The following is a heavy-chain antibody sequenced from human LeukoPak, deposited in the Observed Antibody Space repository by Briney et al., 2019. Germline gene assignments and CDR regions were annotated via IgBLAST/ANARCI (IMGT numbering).Heavy chain of an antibody. CDR3: TTGEDPFDY. V-gene: IGHV3-15*01. J-gene: IGHJ4*02. CDR2: IKSKTEGGTT. Sequence: GGSLRLSCAASGFTFSNAWMSWVRQAPGKGLEWVGRIKSKTEGGTTDYAAPVKGRFTISRDDSKNTLYLQMNSLKTEDTAVYYCTTGEDPFDYWGQGTLVTVSS. CDR1: GFTFSNAW.